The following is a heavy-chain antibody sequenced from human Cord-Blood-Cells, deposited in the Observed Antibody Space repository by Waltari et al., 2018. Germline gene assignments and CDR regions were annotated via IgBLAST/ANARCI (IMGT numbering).Heavy chain of an antibody. Sequence: QVQLQESGPGLVKPSQTLSLTCTVSGGSISSGAYYWSWIRQPPGKGLEWIGYIYYSGSTYYNPSRKSRVTISVDTSKNQFSLKLSSVTAADTAVYYCARRGDCSSTSCYAFDIWGQGTMVTVSS. D-gene: IGHD2-2*01. CDR3: ARRGDCSSTSCYAFDI. CDR2: IYYSGST. V-gene: IGHV4-30-4*08. J-gene: IGHJ3*02. CDR1: GGSISSGAYY.